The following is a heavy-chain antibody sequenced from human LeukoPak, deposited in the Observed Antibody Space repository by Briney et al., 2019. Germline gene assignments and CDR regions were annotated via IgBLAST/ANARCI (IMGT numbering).Heavy chain of an antibody. V-gene: IGHV4-4*08. D-gene: IGHD1-26*01. J-gene: IGHJ4*02. CDR1: GGSVSSYY. CDR2: IHNSGRT. Sequence: SETLSLTCSVSGGSVSSYYWSWIRQSPGMGLEWIGYIHNSGRTNYNPSLKSRVTGFVDTSKNQVSLRLSSVTAADTAVYYCARHRTISSESYFDSWGQGALVTVSP. CDR3: ARHRTISSESYFDS.